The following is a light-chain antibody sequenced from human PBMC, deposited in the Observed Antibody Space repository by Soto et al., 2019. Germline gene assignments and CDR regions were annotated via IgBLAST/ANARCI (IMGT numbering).Light chain of an antibody. CDR2: EVN. CDR1: SSDVGGYNY. J-gene: IGLJ1*01. CDR3: SSYAGSSNV. Sequence: QSALTQPPSASGSPGQSVAISCTGTSSDVGGYNYVSWYQKHPGKAPKLMIYEVNKRPSGVPDRFSGSKSGNTASLTVSGLQAEDEADYYCSSYAGSSNVFGTGPKVNVL. V-gene: IGLV2-8*01.